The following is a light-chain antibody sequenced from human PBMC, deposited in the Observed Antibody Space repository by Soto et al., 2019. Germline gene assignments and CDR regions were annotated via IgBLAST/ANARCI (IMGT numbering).Light chain of an antibody. V-gene: IGLV7-43*01. J-gene: IGLJ2*01. CDR2: STS. CDR3: LLYYGGAQVL. CDR1: AGAVTSAYY. Sequence: QAVVTQEPSLTVSPGGTVTLTCASSAGAVTSAYYTNWLQQKPGQAPRALIYSTSEKHSWTPARLSGSLLGGKAALTLSAAQPEDEADYYCLLYYGGAQVLFGGGTQLTVL.